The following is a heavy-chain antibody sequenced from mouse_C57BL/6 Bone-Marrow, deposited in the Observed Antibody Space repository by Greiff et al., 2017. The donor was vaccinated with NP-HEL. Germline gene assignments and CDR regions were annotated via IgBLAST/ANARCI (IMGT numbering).Heavy chain of an antibody. CDR3: ARIYFDY. J-gene: IGHJ2*01. Sequence: QVQLQQPGAELVMPGASVKLSCKASGYTFTSYWMHWVKQRPGQGLEWIGEIDPSDSYTNYNQKFQGKATLTVDKSSSTAYMQLSSLTSEDSAVYYCARIYFDYWGQGTTLTVSS. CDR2: IDPSDSYT. CDR1: GYTFTSYW. V-gene: IGHV1-69*01.